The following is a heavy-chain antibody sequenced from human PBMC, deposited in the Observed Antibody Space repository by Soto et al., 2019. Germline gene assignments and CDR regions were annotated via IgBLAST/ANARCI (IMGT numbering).Heavy chain of an antibody. D-gene: IGHD1-26*01. V-gene: IGHV3-48*02. CDR3: ARDFRYSGSYPDAFDI. CDR1: GFTFSSYS. Sequence: GGSLRLSCAASGFTFSSYSMNWVRQAPGKGLEWVSYISSSSSTIYYADSVKGRFTISRDNAKDSLYLQMNSLRDEDTAVYYCARDFRYSGSYPDAFDIWGQGTMVTVSS. J-gene: IGHJ3*02. CDR2: ISSSSSTI.